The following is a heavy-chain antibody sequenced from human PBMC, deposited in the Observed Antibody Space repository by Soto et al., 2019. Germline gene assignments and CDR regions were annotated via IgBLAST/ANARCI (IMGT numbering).Heavy chain of an antibody. J-gene: IGHJ2*01. Sequence: VQLQESGPGLVKPSQTLSLTCTVSGGSLNSGCSYWGWIRQSPREGLEWIGYIYYSWTTYYKPSLKSRVSISLDTSKNQFSLKLSSVTAADTAIYYCASGQCVSSSCSYLSLWGRGTLVTVSS. V-gene: IGHV4-31*03. D-gene: IGHD2-2*01. CDR2: IYYSWTT. CDR1: GGSLNSGCSY. CDR3: ASGQCVSSSCSYLSL.